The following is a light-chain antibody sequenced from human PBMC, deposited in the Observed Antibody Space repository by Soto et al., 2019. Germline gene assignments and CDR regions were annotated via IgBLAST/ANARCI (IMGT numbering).Light chain of an antibody. CDR3: QQYINWPLN. CDR2: GLS. V-gene: IGKV3-15*01. J-gene: IGKJ4*01. CDR1: QRITT. Sequence: EIVMTQSPATLSLSPGERATLSCRASQRITTVAWYQQKPGQAPRLLIYGLSIRAPGVPARFSVSGSGTEFTLTISSLQSEDFAVYYCQQYINWPLNFGGGTKVDIK.